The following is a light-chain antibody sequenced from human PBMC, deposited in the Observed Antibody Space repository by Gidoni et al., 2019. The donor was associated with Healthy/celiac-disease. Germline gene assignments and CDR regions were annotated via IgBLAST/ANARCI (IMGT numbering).Light chain of an antibody. V-gene: IGLV3-1*01. CDR1: KLGDKY. CDR3: QAWDSSTYV. CDR2: QDS. Sequence: SYELTQPPSVSVSPGQTASITCSGDKLGDKYACWYQQKQGQSPVLVIYQDSKRPSGIPERFSGSNSGNTATLTISGTQAMDEADYYCQAWDSSTYVFGTVTKVTVL. J-gene: IGLJ1*01.